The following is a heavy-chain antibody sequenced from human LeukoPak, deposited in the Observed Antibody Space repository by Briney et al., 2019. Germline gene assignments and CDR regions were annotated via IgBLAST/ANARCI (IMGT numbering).Heavy chain of an antibody. CDR3: ASQGYVSGSYYNVKAFDI. CDR1: GYSFTSYW. J-gene: IGHJ3*02. D-gene: IGHD3-10*01. V-gene: IGHV5-51*01. CDR2: IYPGDSDT. Sequence: PGESLKISCKGSGYSFTSYWIGWVRQMPGKGLEWMGIIYPGDSDTRYSPSFQGQVTISADKSISTAYLQWSSLKASDTAMYYCASQGYVSGSYYNVKAFDIWGQGTMVTVSS.